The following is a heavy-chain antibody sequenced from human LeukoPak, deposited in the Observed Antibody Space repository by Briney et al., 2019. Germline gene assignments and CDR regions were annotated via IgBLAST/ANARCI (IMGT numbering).Heavy chain of an antibody. V-gene: IGHV4-31*01. Sequence: SQTLSLTCTVSGGSIRSDDYYGCWIRQLPGKGLEWIGYISHIGSTYYNPSLKSPVSISVDTSKNQFSLNMLFVTAADTAVYYCGIRSGSSFPPAWGQGTLVTVSS. CDR1: GGSIRSDDYY. CDR2: ISHIGST. CDR3: GIRSGSSFPPA. J-gene: IGHJ5*02. D-gene: IGHD6-13*01.